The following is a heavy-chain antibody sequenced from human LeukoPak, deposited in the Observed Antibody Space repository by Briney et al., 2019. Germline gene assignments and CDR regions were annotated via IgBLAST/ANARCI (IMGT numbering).Heavy chain of an antibody. D-gene: IGHD3-16*01. CDR1: GYTFTTYY. CDR2: INPSGGSA. CDR3: ARDSGLSSFDY. J-gene: IGHJ4*02. Sequence: ASVKVSCKASGYTFTTYYIHWVRQAPGQGLEWMGIINPSGGSATYAQKFQGRVTMTRDTSTSTVYMELSSLRSEDTAVYYCARDSGLSSFDYWGQGTLVTVSS. V-gene: IGHV1-46*01.